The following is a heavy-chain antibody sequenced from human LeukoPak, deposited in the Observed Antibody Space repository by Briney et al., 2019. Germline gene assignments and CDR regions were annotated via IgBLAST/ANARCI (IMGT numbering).Heavy chain of an antibody. Sequence: PSETLSLTCTVSGGSISSYYWSWIRQPPGKGLEWIGYIYYSGSTNYNPSLKSRVTISVDTSKNQFSLKLSSVTAADTAVYYCARDPPRYYYDSSGHDYWGQGTLVTVSS. CDR3: ARDPPRYYYDSSGHDY. V-gene: IGHV4-59*12. D-gene: IGHD3-22*01. CDR1: GGSISSYY. CDR2: IYYSGST. J-gene: IGHJ4*02.